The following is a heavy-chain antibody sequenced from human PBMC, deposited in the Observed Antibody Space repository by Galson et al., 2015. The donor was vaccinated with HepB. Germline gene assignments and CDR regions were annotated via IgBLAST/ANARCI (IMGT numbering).Heavy chain of an antibody. V-gene: IGHV3-21*01. J-gene: IGHJ4*02. D-gene: IGHD3-22*01. CDR3: ARGHYYDSSGLTFDY. CDR2: FTTSGDYI. CDR1: GFTFRSFS. Sequence: SLRLSCAASGFTFRSFSMSWVRQAPGKGLEWVSSFTTSGDYIYYADSVKGRFTISRDYARNSLCLQMNSLRAEDTAVYYCARGHYYDSSGLTFDYWGQGTLVTVSS.